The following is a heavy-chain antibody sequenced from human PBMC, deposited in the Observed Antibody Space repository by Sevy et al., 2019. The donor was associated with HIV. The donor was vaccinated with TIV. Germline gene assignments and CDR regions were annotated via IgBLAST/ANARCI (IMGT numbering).Heavy chain of an antibody. V-gene: IGHV1-69*13. D-gene: IGHD3-22*01. CDR3: ANSRLRTYDSSGYYYGWYYYYGIDV. CDR2: IIPIFGTA. J-gene: IGHJ6*02. Sequence: ASVKVSCKASGGTFSSYAISWVRQAPGQGLEWMGGIIPIFGTANYAQKFQGRVTITADESTSTAYMELSSLRSEDTAVYYCANSRLRTYDSSGYYYGWYYYYGIDVWGQGTTVTVSS. CDR1: GGTFSSYA.